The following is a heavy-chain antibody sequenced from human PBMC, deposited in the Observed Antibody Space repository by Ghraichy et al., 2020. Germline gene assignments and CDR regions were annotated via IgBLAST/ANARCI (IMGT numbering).Heavy chain of an antibody. CDR3: AKGEVSWYDFWSGNYYYYGMDV. V-gene: IGHV3-30*18. J-gene: IGHJ6*02. CDR1: GFTFSSYG. Sequence: GGSLRLSCAASGFTFSSYGMHWVRQAPGKGLEWVAVISYDGSNKYYADSVKGRFTISRDNSKNTLYLQMNSLRAEDTAVYYCAKGEVSWYDFWSGNYYYYGMDVWGQGTTVTVSS. D-gene: IGHD3-3*01. CDR2: ISYDGSNK.